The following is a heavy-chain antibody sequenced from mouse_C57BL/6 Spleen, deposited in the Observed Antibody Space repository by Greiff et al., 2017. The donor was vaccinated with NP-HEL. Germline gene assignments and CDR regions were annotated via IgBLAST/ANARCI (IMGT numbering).Heavy chain of an antibody. V-gene: IGHV1-22*01. J-gene: IGHJ1*03. CDR2: INPNNGGT. D-gene: IGHD2-1*01. CDR1: GYTFTDYN. CDR3: ARDYGNQGRYFDV. Sequence: VQLQQSGPELVKPGASVKMSCKASGYTFTDYNMHWVKQSHGKSLEWIGYINPNNGGTSYNQQFKGKATLTVNKSSSTAYMALRSLTSEDSAVYYCARDYGNQGRYFDVWGTGTTVTVSS.